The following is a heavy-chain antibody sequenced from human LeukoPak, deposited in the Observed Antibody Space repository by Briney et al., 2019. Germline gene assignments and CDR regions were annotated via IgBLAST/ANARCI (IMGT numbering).Heavy chain of an antibody. J-gene: IGHJ4*02. CDR1: GGSISSSSYS. CDR2: IYYSGST. D-gene: IGHD3-22*01. Sequence: SETLSLTCTVSGGSISSSSYSWGWIRQPPGKGLEWIGSIYYSGSTYYNPSLKSRVTISVDTSKNQFSLKLSSVTAADTAVYYCARGGITMIVDYYFDYWGQGTLVTVSS. V-gene: IGHV4-39*07. CDR3: ARGGITMIVDYYFDY.